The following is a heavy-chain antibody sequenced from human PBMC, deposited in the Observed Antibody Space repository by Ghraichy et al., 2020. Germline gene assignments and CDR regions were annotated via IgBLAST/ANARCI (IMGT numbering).Heavy chain of an antibody. V-gene: IGHV1-3*01. J-gene: IGHJ5*02. CDR3: AVGYCSSTSCPERWFDP. CDR1: GYTFTSYA. D-gene: IGHD2-2*01. CDR2: INAGNGNT. Sequence: ASVKVSCKASGYTFTSYAMHWVRQAPGQRLEWMGWINAGNGNTKYSQKFQGRVTITRDTSASTAYMELSSLRSEDTAVYYCAVGYCSSTSCPERWFDPWGQGTLVTVSS.